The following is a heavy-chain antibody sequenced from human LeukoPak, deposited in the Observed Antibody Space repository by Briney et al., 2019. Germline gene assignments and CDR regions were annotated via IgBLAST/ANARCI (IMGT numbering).Heavy chain of an antibody. CDR1: GYTFNHFY. V-gene: IGHV1-69-2*01. D-gene: IGHD6-19*01. CDR2: VDPADGVT. Sequence: ASGETSGKPSGYTFNHFYMHCVRQAPGNGLKWRGRVDPADGVTVYSETFSDRVTMTTDTSIDTAYMELRILRSEDTALYYCATGGGWLAPQADYWGQGTLVVVSS. CDR3: ATGGGWLAPQADY. J-gene: IGHJ4*02.